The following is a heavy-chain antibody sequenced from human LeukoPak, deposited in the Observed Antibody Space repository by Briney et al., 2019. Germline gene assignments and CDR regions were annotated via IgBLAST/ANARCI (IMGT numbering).Heavy chain of an antibody. CDR2: IWYDGSNK. J-gene: IGHJ5*02. Sequence: PGGSLRLSCAASGFTFSSYGMHWVRQAPGKGLEWLAVIWYDGSNKYYADSVKGRFTISRDNAKNSLYLQMDSLRAEDTAVYYCAKAAIPGTTANWFDPWGQGTLVTVSS. V-gene: IGHV3-33*03. CDR3: AKAAIPGTTANWFDP. D-gene: IGHD1-7*01. CDR1: GFTFSSYG.